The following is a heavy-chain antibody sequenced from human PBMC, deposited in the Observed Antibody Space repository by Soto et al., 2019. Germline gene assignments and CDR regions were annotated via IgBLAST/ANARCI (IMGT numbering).Heavy chain of an antibody. CDR2: IWYDGSKK. Sequence: QVQVVESGGGVAQPGRSLRLSCAASGFTFSSFGMHWVRQAPGKGLEWVSLIWYDGSKKSYGDSVKGRFTISRDNSRNTVDLQMNSLRADDTAVYYCARDASYYSLWSGYYPSRNGMDVWGQGTTVTVSS. CDR3: ARDASYYSLWSGYYPSRNGMDV. CDR1: GFTFSSFG. D-gene: IGHD3-3*01. V-gene: IGHV3-33*01. J-gene: IGHJ6*02.